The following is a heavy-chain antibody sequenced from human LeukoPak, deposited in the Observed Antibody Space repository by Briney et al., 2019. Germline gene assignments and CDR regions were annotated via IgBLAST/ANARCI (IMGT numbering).Heavy chain of an antibody. V-gene: IGHV4-59*11. D-gene: IGHD1-26*01. CDR3: ARVGGSYYGFDY. CDR2: IYYSGST. Sequence: SETLSLTCTVSGGSISSHYWSWIRQPPGKGLEWIGYIYYSGSTNYNPSLKSRVTISVDTSKNQFSLKLSSVTAADTAVYYCARVGGSYYGFDYWGQGTLVTVSS. J-gene: IGHJ4*02. CDR1: GGSISSHY.